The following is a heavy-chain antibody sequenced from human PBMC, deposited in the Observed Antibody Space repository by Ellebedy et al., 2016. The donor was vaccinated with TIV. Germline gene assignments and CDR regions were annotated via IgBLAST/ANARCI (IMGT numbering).Heavy chain of an antibody. CDR1: GYTFTSYY. CDR2: INPSGGST. D-gene: IGHD4-17*01. CDR3: ARADYGNWFDP. Sequence: ASVKVSCXASGYTFTSYYMHWVRQAPGQGLEWMGIINPSGGSTSYAQKFQGRVTMTRDTSTSTAYMELSSLRSEDTAVYYCARADYGNWFDPWGQGTLVTVSS. J-gene: IGHJ5*02. V-gene: IGHV1-46*01.